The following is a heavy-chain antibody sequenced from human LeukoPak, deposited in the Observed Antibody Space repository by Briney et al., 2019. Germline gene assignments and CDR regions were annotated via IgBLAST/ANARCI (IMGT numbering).Heavy chain of an antibody. J-gene: IGHJ3*02. D-gene: IGHD3-3*01. V-gene: IGHV4-38-2*02. Sequence: SETLSLTCTVSGYSISSGYYWGWIRQPPGKGLEWIGSIYHSGSTYYNPSLKSRVTISVDTSKNQFSLKLSSVTAADTAVYYCAGPEPSLGVVYRDAFDIWGQGTMVAVSS. CDR2: IYHSGST. CDR1: GYSISSGYY. CDR3: AGPEPSLGVVYRDAFDI.